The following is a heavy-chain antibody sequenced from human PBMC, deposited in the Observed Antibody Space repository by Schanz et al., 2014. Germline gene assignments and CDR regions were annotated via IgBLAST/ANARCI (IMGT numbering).Heavy chain of an antibody. V-gene: IGHV3-7*01. CDR1: GFTFTGHW. Sequence: DVQLVESGGGLVQPGGSLRLSCAASGFTFTGHWMSWVRQAPGKGLEWVANLKEDGSKKYYVDSVRGRFTISRDNAKNSLYLQLNSLTAEDTAVYHCARDSRYCTGVDCKGDAFDLWGQGTLVTVSS. J-gene: IGHJ3*01. CDR3: ARDSRYCTGVDCKGDAFDL. D-gene: IGHD2-8*02. CDR2: LKEDGSKK.